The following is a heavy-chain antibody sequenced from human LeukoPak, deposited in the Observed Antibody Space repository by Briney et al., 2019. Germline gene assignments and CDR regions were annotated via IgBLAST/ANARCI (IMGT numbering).Heavy chain of an antibody. D-gene: IGHD6-19*01. V-gene: IGHV1-2*06. CDR1: GYTFTGYY. Sequence: EASVKVSCKASGYTFTGYYMHWVRQAPGQGLEWMGRINPNRGGTNFAQNFQGRVTMTRDTSISTAYMELSSLRSDDTAVYYCARLRQIPVAGNLRAMNFDYWGQGTLVTVSS. CDR3: ARLRQIPVAGNLRAMNFDY. CDR2: INPNRGGT. J-gene: IGHJ4*02.